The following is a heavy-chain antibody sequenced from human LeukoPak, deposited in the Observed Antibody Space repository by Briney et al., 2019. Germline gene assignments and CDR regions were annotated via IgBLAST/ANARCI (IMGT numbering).Heavy chain of an antibody. CDR3: ASSLVPASLDY. Sequence: GGSMRLSCAASGFSFSSYSMNWVRQAPGKWLEWVSSISSSSSYIYYADSVKGRFTISRDNAKNSLYLQMNSLRAEDTAVYYCASSLVPASLDYWGQGTLVTVSS. CDR2: ISSSSSYI. CDR1: GFSFSSYS. D-gene: IGHD2-2*01. J-gene: IGHJ4*02. V-gene: IGHV3-21*01.